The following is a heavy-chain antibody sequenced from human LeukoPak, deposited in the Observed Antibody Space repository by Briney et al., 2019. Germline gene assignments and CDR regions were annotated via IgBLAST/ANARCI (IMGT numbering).Heavy chain of an antibody. CDR2: IIPIFGTA. Sequence: SVKVSCKASGGTFSSYAISWVRQAPGQGLEWMGGIIPIFGTANYAQKFQGRVTITTDESTSTAYMELSSLRSEDTAVYYCARDSFYYDSSGYYLEAFDYWGQGTLVTVSS. CDR3: ARDSFYYDSSGYYLEAFDY. J-gene: IGHJ4*02. CDR1: GGTFSSYA. D-gene: IGHD3-22*01. V-gene: IGHV1-69*05.